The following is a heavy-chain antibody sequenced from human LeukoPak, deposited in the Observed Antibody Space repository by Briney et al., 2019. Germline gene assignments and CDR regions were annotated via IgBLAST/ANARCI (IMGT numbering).Heavy chain of an antibody. CDR2: LNPNSGGT. V-gene: IGHV1-2*02. J-gene: IGHJ4*01. Sequence: ASVKVSCKASGYTFTGYFLHWVRQAPGQGLEWMGWLNPNSGGTKYAQKFQGRVTMIRDTSISTAYMELSSLRSDDTAVYYCARDSSGSFGDYWGQGTLVAVSS. D-gene: IGHD6-19*01. CDR1: GYTFTGYF. CDR3: ARDSSGSFGDY.